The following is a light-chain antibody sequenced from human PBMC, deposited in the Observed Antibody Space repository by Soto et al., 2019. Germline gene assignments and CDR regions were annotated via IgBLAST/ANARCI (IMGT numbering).Light chain of an antibody. J-gene: IGLJ1*01. CDR2: EVN. Sequence: HSALTQPASVSGSPEQSITISCAGTGSDVGAYNLVSWYQQHPGKAPKLIICEVNTQPSGVSNRFSGSKSGNTASLTISGLQAEDEADYSCCSYAGSSTSYVFGPGTKVTVL. CDR3: CSYAGSSTSYV. V-gene: IGLV2-23*02. CDR1: GSDVGAYNL.